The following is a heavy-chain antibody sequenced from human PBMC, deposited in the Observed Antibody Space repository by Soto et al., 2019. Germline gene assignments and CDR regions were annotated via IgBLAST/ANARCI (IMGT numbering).Heavy chain of an antibody. V-gene: IGHV4-34*01. Sequence: SETLSLTCAFYCGSFIGYYWSWIRQPPGKGLEWIGEINHSGSTNYNPSLKSRVTISVDTSKNQFSLKLSSVTAADTAVYYCARVVWAFDIWGQGTVVTVSS. CDR1: CGSFIGYY. CDR2: INHSGST. J-gene: IGHJ3*02. D-gene: IGHD2-8*01. CDR3: ARVVWAFDI.